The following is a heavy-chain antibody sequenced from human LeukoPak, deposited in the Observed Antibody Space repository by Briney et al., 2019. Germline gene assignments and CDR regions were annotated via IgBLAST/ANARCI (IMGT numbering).Heavy chain of an antibody. D-gene: IGHD5/OR15-5a*01. Sequence: ASEILSLTCTVSGGSVSSHYWSWIRQPPGKGLEWIGYIYYIGSTNYNPSLKSRVTMSVDTSKNQFSLNLTSVTAADTAVYYCARDKGLPQAFDIWGQGTMVTVSS. J-gene: IGHJ3*02. CDR2: IYYIGST. CDR3: ARDKGLPQAFDI. V-gene: IGHV4-59*02. CDR1: GGSVSSHY.